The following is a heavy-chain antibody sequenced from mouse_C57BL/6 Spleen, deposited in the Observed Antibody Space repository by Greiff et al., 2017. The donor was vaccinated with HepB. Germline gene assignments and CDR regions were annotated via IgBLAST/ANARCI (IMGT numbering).Heavy chain of an antibody. D-gene: IGHD1-1*01. V-gene: IGHV5-17*01. Sequence: EVKLVESGGGLVKPGGSLKLSCAASGFTFSDYGMHWVRQAPEKGLEWVAYISSGSSTIYYADNVKGRFTISRDNAKNTLFLQMTSLRSEDTAMYYCARGGLRAMDYWGQGTSVTVSS. CDR2: ISSGSSTI. J-gene: IGHJ4*01. CDR1: GFTFSDYG. CDR3: ARGGLRAMDY.